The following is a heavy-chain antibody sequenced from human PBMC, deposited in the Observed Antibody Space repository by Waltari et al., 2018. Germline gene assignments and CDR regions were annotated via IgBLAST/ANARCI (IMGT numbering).Heavy chain of an antibody. V-gene: IGHV3-7*01. CDR1: GFTFSSYW. CDR3: ARDGDSSRQWLDY. J-gene: IGHJ4*02. D-gene: IGHD6-19*01. CDR2: IKQDGSEK. Sequence: EVQLVESGGGLVQPGGSLRLSCAASGFTFSSYWMSWVRQAPGKGLEWVANIKQDGSEKYYVDSVKGRVTISRDNAKNSLYLQMNSLRAEDTAVYYCARDGDSSRQWLDYWGQGTLVTVSS.